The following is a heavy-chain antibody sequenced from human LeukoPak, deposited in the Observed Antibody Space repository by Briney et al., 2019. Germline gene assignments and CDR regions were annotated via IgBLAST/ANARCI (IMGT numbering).Heavy chain of an antibody. Sequence: PSETLSLTCIVSGGSISSSSYYWSWIRQPPGKGLEWIGYIYYSGSTNYNPSLKSRVTISVDTSKNQFSLKLSSVTAADTAVYYCARSTFGGVLFDYWGQGTLVTVSS. CDR2: IYYSGST. J-gene: IGHJ4*02. CDR1: GGSISSSSYY. D-gene: IGHD3-16*01. V-gene: IGHV4-61*01. CDR3: ARSTFGGVLFDY.